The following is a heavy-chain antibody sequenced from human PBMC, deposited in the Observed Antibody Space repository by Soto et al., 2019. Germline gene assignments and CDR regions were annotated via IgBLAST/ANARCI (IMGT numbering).Heavy chain of an antibody. J-gene: IGHJ6*02. CDR1: GYTFTSYD. D-gene: IGHD1-1*01. Sequence: QVQLVQSGAEVKKPGASVKVSCKASGYTFTSYDINWVRQATGQGLEWMGWMNPNSGNTVYAQKFQGRVTMTRNTSRSTAYMELSSLRSEDTAVYYCARERTGTTSMDVWGQGTTVTVSS. CDR2: MNPNSGNT. V-gene: IGHV1-8*01. CDR3: ARERTGTTSMDV.